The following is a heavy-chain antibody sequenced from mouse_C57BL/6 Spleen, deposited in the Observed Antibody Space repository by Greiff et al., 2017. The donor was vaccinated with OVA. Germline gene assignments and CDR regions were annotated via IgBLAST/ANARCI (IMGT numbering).Heavy chain of an antibody. CDR2: IYPSDSET. Sequence: QVQLQQPGAELVRPGSSVKLSCKASGYTFTSYWMDWVKQRPGQGLEWIGNIYPSDSETHYNQKFKDKATLTVDKSSSTAYMQLSSLTSEDSAVYSCASHDDYDEAMDYWGQGTSVTVSS. CDR3: ASHDDYDEAMDY. J-gene: IGHJ4*01. CDR1: GYTFTSYW. D-gene: IGHD2-4*01. V-gene: IGHV1-61*01.